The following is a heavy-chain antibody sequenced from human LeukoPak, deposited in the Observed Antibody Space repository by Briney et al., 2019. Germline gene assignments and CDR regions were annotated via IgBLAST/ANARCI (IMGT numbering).Heavy chain of an antibody. D-gene: IGHD6-19*01. CDR1: VYTFTSYG. CDR3: ARSYSSGWYYYYGMDV. J-gene: IGHJ6*02. CDR2: ISAYNGNT. Sequence: GASVKVSCKASVYTFTSYGISWVRQAPGQGLEWMGWISAYNGNTNYAQKLQGRVTMTTDTSTSTAYMELRSLRSDDTAVYYCARSYSSGWYYYYGMDVWGQGTTVTVSS. V-gene: IGHV1-18*01.